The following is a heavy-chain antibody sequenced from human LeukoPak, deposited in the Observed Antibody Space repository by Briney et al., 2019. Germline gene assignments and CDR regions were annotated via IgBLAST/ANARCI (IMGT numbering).Heavy chain of an antibody. CDR1: GFNFDTYA. D-gene: IGHD2-2*02. CDR2: ISGSGNTV. J-gene: IGHJ4*02. Sequence: GGSLRLSCAASGFNFDTYAMSWVRQAPGKGLGWVSVISGSGNTVYYADSVKGRFTISRDNSKSTLYLHVSSLRVEDTAVYFCVKQGKYTTYPSLGFWGQGTPGTVFS. V-gene: IGHV3-23*01. CDR3: VKQGKYTTYPSLGF.